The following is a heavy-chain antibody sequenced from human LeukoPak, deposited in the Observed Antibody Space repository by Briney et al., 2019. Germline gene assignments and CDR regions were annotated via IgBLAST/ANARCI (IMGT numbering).Heavy chain of an antibody. Sequence: PSETLSLTCTVSGGSITSSSFYWGWIRLPPGKGLEWIGNIYYTGTTYSTPSLKSRVTISVDTSKSQFSLKLSSVTAADTAVYYCARRAPGNTLNWFDPWGQGTLVTVSS. CDR3: ARRAPGNTLNWFDP. D-gene: IGHD2/OR15-2a*01. J-gene: IGHJ5*02. CDR1: GGSITSSSFY. CDR2: IYYTGTT. V-gene: IGHV4-39*01.